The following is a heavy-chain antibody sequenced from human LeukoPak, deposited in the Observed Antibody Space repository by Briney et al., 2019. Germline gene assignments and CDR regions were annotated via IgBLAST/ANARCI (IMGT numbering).Heavy chain of an antibody. D-gene: IGHD6-19*01. CDR3: ARGLPSSGWPDY. Sequence: ESGGSLRLSCAASGFTFSSYEMNWVRQAPGKGLEWVAYISSNGNTIYYADSVKGRFTISRDNTKNSLYLQMNSLRAEDTAVYYCARGLPSSGWPDYWGQGTLVTVSS. CDR1: GFTFSSYE. CDR2: ISSNGNTI. J-gene: IGHJ4*02. V-gene: IGHV3-48*03.